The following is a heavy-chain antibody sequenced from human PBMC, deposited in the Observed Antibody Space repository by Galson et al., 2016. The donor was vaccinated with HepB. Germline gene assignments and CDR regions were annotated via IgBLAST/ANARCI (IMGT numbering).Heavy chain of an antibody. V-gene: IGHV4-4*02. CDR3: ARSKSIIVVGVALPGGFGP. CDR2: ISHSGTT. D-gene: IGHD2-21*01. Sequence: SETLSLTCAVSGGSVSGSDWWSWVRQSPAKGLEWIGEISHSGTTNYNPSLKSRVTISVDKSKTQFSLKLNSVTAADTAVYYCARSKSIIVVGVALPGGFGPGGQGILVTGSS. J-gene: IGHJ5*02. CDR1: GGSVSGSDW.